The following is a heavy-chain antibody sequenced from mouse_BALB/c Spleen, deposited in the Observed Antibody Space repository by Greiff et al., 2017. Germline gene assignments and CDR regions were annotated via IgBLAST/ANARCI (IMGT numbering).Heavy chain of an antibody. Sequence: EVQLQQSGPELVKPGASVKISCKASGYTFTDYNMHWVKQSPGKSLEWIGYIYPYNGGTGYNQKFKSKATLTVDNSSSTAYMELRSLTSEDSAVYYCARERYYYGSSYDAMDYWGQGTSVTVSS. CDR1: GYTFTDYN. CDR2: IYPYNGGT. D-gene: IGHD1-1*01. J-gene: IGHJ4*01. V-gene: IGHV1S29*02. CDR3: ARERYYYGSSYDAMDY.